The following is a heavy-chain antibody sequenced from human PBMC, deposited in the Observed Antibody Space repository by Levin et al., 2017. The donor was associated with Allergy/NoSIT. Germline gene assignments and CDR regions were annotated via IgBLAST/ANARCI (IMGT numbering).Heavy chain of an antibody. V-gene: IGHV4-59*01. CDR1: GGSISSSY. J-gene: IGHJ4*02. Sequence: SQTLSLPCTVSGGSISSSYWSWLRQPPGKGLEWIGYIYYSGSTDYNPSLKSRVTISVHTSKNQFSLKLSSVTAADTAVYYCARGRYNWNDRAFDYWGQGTLVTVSS. D-gene: IGHD1-1*01. CDR2: IYYSGST. CDR3: ARGRYNWNDRAFDY.